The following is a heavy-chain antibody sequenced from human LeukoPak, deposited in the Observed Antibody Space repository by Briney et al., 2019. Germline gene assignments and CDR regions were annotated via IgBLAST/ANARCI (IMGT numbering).Heavy chain of an antibody. V-gene: IGHV3-48*01. J-gene: IGHJ4*02. CDR3: ARDSYNLYGSGVDY. D-gene: IGHD3-10*01. CDR1: GFTFSSYS. CDR2: ISSSSSTI. Sequence: GGSLRLSCAASGFTFSSYSMNWVRQAPGKGLEWVSYISSSSSTIYYADSVKGRFTISRDNAKNSLYLQMNSLRAEDTAVYYCARDSYNLYGSGVDYWGQGTLVTVSS.